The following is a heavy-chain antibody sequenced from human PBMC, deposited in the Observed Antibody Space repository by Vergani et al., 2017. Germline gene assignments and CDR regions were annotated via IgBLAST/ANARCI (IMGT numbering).Heavy chain of an antibody. V-gene: IGHV3-9*01. CDR2: INWNSDSI. Sequence: DVQLVESGGDLVQPGGSLRLSCAASGFTFSSYSMHWVRQAPGKGLEWVSGINWNSDSIAYADSVKGRFTISRDNAKNSLYLQMNSLRAEDTALYYCVKDIAASGNYWYFDLWGRGTLVTVSS. J-gene: IGHJ2*01. CDR1: GFTFSSYS. CDR3: VKDIAASGNYWYFDL. D-gene: IGHD6-13*01.